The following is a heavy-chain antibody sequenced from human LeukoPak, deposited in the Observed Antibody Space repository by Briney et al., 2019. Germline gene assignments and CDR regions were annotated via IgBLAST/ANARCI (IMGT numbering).Heavy chain of an antibody. D-gene: IGHD1-26*01. CDR2: IKQEGSDI. CDR3: TRSGTYVFDF. CDR1: GFTFSNYW. Sequence: PGGSLRLSCAASGFTFSNYWMSWVRQAPGKGLEWVANIKQEGSDIYYVDSVKGRFTISRDNAKNSLYLQMNSLRAEDTAVYYCTRSGTYVFDFWGQGTLVTVSS. J-gene: IGHJ4*02. V-gene: IGHV3-7*01.